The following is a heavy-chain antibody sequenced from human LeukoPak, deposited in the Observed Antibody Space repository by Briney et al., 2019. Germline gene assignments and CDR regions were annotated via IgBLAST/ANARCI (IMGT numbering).Heavy chain of an antibody. Sequence: GESLKISCKGFGYGFTSYWIGWVRQMPGKGLEWMGIIYPGDSDTRYSPSFQGQVTISAGKSISTAYLQWSSLKASDTAMYYCARLAAAGPTYDRYWGQGTLVTVSS. CDR3: ARLAAAGPTYDRY. CDR1: GYGFTSYW. D-gene: IGHD6-13*01. J-gene: IGHJ4*02. CDR2: IYPGDSDT. V-gene: IGHV5-51*01.